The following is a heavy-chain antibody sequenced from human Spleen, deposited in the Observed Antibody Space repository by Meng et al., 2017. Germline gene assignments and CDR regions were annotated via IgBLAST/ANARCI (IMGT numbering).Heavy chain of an antibody. D-gene: IGHD2-2*01. Sequence: SVKVSCKASGGTFSSYAISWVRQAPGQGLEWMGGIIPIFGTANYAQKFQGRVTITTDESTSTAYMELSSLRSEDTAVYYCARVRIRCSSTSCFSALDYYYGMDVWGQGTTVTVSS. V-gene: IGHV1-69*05. J-gene: IGHJ6*02. CDR1: GGTFSSYA. CDR2: IIPIFGTA. CDR3: ARVRIRCSSTSCFSALDYYYGMDV.